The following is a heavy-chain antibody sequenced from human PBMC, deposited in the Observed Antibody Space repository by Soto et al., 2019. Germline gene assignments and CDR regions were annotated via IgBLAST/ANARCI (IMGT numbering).Heavy chain of an antibody. Sequence: LSLTCTVSGGSISSGGYYWSWIRQHPGKGLEWIGYIYYSGSTYYNPSLKSRVTISVDTSKNQFSLKLSSVTAADTAVYYCASGGTYYYDSSGPDWFDPWGQGTLVTVSS. D-gene: IGHD3-22*01. CDR1: GGSISSGGYY. CDR3: ASGGTYYYDSSGPDWFDP. J-gene: IGHJ5*02. V-gene: IGHV4-31*03. CDR2: IYYSGST.